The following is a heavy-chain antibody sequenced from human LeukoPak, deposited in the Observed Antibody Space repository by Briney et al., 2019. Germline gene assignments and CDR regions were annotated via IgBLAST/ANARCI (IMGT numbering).Heavy chain of an antibody. CDR3: ARDREGYCSGASCYEGMDV. CDR1: GFTFSSYG. D-gene: IGHD2-2*01. CDR2: IWYDGSSK. V-gene: IGHV3-33*01. J-gene: IGHJ6*02. Sequence: SGGSLRLSCAASGFTFSSYGMHWVRQAPGKGLDCVAVIWYDGSSKFNADSVRGRFTISRDNSKNTLFLQMNSLRVEDWAVYYCARDREGYCSGASCYEGMDVWGQGTTVTVSS.